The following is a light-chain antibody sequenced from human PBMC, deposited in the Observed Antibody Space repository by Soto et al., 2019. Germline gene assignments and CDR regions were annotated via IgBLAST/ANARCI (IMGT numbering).Light chain of an antibody. J-gene: IGKJ3*01. Sequence: EIVLTQSPGTLSLSPGERATLSCRASQSVSSSYLAWYQQKPGQAPRLLIYGASSRATGIPDRFSGSGSGTDFTLTISTLEPEDGAEYYYQQYGSSPLTFGPGTKVDIK. V-gene: IGKV3-20*01. CDR1: QSVSSSY. CDR3: QQYGSSPLT. CDR2: GAS.